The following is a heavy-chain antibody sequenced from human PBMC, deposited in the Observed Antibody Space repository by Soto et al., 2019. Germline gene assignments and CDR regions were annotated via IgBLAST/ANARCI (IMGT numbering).Heavy chain of an antibody. CDR2: IYGDDDK. D-gene: IGHD5-12*01. Sequence: QITLKESGPALVKPTQTLTLTCTFSGFSLSTSGVCVGWVRNPPGKSRECLALIYGDDDKRYSPSLKRRLTITKDNSKNQLVLTMTNMDHVDTATYYCAHKGDVRWQQLRVGAFDYWGQGNLVTVSS. CDR1: GFSLSTSGVC. V-gene: IGHV2-5*02. CDR3: AHKGDVRWQQLRVGAFDY. J-gene: IGHJ4*02.